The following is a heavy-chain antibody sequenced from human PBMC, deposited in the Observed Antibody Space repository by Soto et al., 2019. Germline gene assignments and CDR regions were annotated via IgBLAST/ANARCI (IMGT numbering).Heavy chain of an antibody. CDR1: GYTFTSYG. D-gene: IGHD6-19*01. CDR3: ARGIAVAGPYDAFDI. CDR2: ISAYNGNT. V-gene: IGHV1-18*01. J-gene: IGHJ3*02. Sequence: QVQLVQSGAEVKKPGASVKVSCKASGYTFTSYGISWVRQAPGQGLEWMGWISAYNGNTNYAQKLQGRVTMTTDTSTSTGCMERRSLRSDDTAVYYGARGIAVAGPYDAFDIWGQGTMVTVSS.